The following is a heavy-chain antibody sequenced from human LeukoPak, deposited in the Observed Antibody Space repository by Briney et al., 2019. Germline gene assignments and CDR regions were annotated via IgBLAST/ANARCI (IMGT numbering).Heavy chain of an antibody. Sequence: PGGSLRLSCAASGITFSDHYMSWIRQAPGKGLEWLSYISSGGDSIYYADSVKGRFTISRDNAKNSVSLQMNSLRAEDTAVYYCAKDPRDHSYGWSWRYFDYWGQGTLVTVSS. J-gene: IGHJ4*02. V-gene: IGHV3-11*04. CDR2: ISSGGDSI. CDR3: AKDPRDHSYGWSWRYFDY. D-gene: IGHD5-18*01. CDR1: GITFSDHY.